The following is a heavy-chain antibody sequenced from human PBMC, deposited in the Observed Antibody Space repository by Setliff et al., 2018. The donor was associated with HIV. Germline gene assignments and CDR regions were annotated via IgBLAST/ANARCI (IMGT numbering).Heavy chain of an antibody. CDR1: GFRFSDYT. V-gene: IGHV3-23*01. D-gene: IGHD3-9*01. CDR3: VRDKDWAFDY. CDR2: ISGSGDTA. Sequence: GGSLRLSCAPSGFRFSDYTMTWVRQAPGKGLECVSGISGSGDTADYADSVRGRFTISRDNAKNSLYLQMNSLRAEDTAVYYCVRDKDWAFDYWGQGTLVTVSS. J-gene: IGHJ4*02.